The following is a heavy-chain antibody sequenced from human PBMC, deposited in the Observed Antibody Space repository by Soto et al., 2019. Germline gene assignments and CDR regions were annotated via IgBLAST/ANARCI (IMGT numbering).Heavy chain of an antibody. CDR2: IRSKAYSYAT. Sequence: EVQLVESGGGLVQPGGSLKLSCAASGCTFSGSAMHWVRQASGKGLEWVGRIRSKAYSYATAYAASVKGRFTISRDDSKNTAYLQMNSLKTEDTAVYYCTRYSAGTGNYWGQGTLVTVSS. D-gene: IGHD1-1*01. V-gene: IGHV3-73*02. CDR3: TRYSAGTGNY. J-gene: IGHJ4*02. CDR1: GCTFSGSA.